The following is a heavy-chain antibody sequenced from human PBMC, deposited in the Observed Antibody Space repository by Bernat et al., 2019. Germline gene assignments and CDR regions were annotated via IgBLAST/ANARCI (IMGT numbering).Heavy chain of an antibody. CDR2: ISAYNGNT. J-gene: IGHJ5*02. V-gene: IGHV1-18*01. CDR1: GYTFTSYG. D-gene: IGHD3-22*01. Sequence: QVQLVQSGAEVKKPGASVKVSCKASGYTFTSYGISWVRQAPGQGLEWMGWISAYNGNTNYAQKLQGRVTMTTVTSTSTAYMELRSLRTDDTAVYYCARVGAMIVVVIDAWFDPWGQGTLVTVSS. CDR3: ARVGAMIVVVIDAWFDP.